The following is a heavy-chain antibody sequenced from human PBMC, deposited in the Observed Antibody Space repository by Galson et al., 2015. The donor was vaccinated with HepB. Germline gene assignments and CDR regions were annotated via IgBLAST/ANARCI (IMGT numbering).Heavy chain of an antibody. CDR1: GGSFSGYY. Sequence: TLSLTCAVYGGSFSGYYWSWIRQPPGKGLEWIGEINHSGSTNYNPSLKSRVTISVDTSKNQFSLKLSSVTAADTAVYYCASLIQYSSSWYYFDYWGQGTLVTVSS. CDR2: INHSGST. CDR3: ASLIQYSSSWYYFDY. J-gene: IGHJ4*02. V-gene: IGHV4-34*01. D-gene: IGHD6-13*01.